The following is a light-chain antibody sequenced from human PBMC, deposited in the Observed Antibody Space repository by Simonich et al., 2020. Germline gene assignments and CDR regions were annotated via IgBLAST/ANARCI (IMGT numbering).Light chain of an antibody. CDR3: QQYNNWPRT. CDR2: GAS. CDR1: QSVSSN. V-gene: IGKV3-15*01. J-gene: IGKJ1*01. Sequence: EIVMTPSLATLSVSPGERATLSCRASQSVSSNLSWYQQNPGQAPRLLIYGASTRATGIPARFSGSGSGTEFTLTISSLQSEDFAVYYCQQYNNWPRTFGQGTKVEIK.